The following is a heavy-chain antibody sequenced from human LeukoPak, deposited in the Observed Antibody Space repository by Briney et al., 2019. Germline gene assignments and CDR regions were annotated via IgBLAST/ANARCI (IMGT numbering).Heavy chain of an antibody. Sequence: ASVKVSCKASGYTFTSYDINWVRQATGQGLEWMGWMNPNSGNTGYAQKFQGRVTMTRNTSISTAYMELSSLRSEDTAVYYCAKGNIVVVIAIPIDAFDIWGQGTMVTVSS. J-gene: IGHJ3*02. CDR2: MNPNSGNT. D-gene: IGHD2-21*01. V-gene: IGHV1-8*01. CDR3: AKGNIVVVIAIPIDAFDI. CDR1: GYTFTSYD.